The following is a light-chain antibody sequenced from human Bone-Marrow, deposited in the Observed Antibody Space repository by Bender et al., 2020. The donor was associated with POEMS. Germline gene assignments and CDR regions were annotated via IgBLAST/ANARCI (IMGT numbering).Light chain of an antibody. J-gene: IGLJ3*02. CDR2: RDT. CDR1: SSDIGSNS. Sequence: QSVLTQPPSTSGTPGQRVTISCSGSSSDIGSNSVYWFQQLPGTAPKLLIYRDTQRPSGVPDRFSGSKSGTSASLAITGLQAEDEGDYYCQSYDNSLGGWVFGGGTKLTVL. V-gene: IGLV1-47*01. CDR3: QSYDNSLGGWV.